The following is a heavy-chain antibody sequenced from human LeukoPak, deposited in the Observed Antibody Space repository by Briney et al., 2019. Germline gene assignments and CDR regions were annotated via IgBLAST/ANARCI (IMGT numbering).Heavy chain of an antibody. CDR1: GFTFSSYS. D-gene: IGHD2-2*01. CDR2: ISSSSSTI. Sequence: SGGSLRLSCAASGFTFSSYSMNWVRQAPGKGLEWVSYISSSSSTIYYADSVKGRFTISRDNAKNSLYPQMNSLRAEDTAVYYCARDKGYCSSTSCSFDYWGQGTLVTVSS. V-gene: IGHV3-48*01. J-gene: IGHJ4*02. CDR3: ARDKGYCSSTSCSFDY.